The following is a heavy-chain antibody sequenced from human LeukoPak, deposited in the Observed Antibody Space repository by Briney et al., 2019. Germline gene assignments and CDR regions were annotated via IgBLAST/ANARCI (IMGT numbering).Heavy chain of an antibody. CDR1: GFSFSDYA. D-gene: IGHD3-3*01. V-gene: IGHV3-30*02. J-gene: IGHJ6*03. CDR3: ARDAKYYDFWSGSYYYYMDV. Sequence: GSLRLSCAASGFSFSDYAIYWVRPTPGKGLEWVAFIRYDGSNKIYADSVKGRFTISRDNAKNSLYLQMNSLRAEDTAVYYCARDAKYYDFWSGSYYYYMDVWGKGTTVTVSS. CDR2: IRYDGSNK.